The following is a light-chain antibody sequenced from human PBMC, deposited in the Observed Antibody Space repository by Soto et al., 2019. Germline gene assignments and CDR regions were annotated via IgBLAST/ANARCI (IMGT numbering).Light chain of an antibody. CDR2: DAS. CDR1: QDISTH. V-gene: IGKV3-11*01. CDR3: QQRSSWPT. J-gene: IGKJ1*01. Sequence: EVFFAQSPHTLSFFPREKTTPSCRASQDISTHVGWYQQKPGQTPRLLIYDASRRATGIPARFSGSGSGTDFILTISGLEPEDYGMYFCQQRSSWPTFGQGTKV.